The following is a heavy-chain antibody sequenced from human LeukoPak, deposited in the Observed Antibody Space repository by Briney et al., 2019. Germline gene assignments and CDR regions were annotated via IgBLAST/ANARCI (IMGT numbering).Heavy chain of an antibody. Sequence: GGSLRLPCAAPGFTFSDPYMSWIRQAPGKGLEWVSYISGRSGYTNYADSVKGRFSISRDNAKNSLYLQMNSLRAEDTAVYYCARLDSGYLPDSWGQGTLVTVSS. CDR2: ISGRSGYT. D-gene: IGHD3-22*01. J-gene: IGHJ4*02. V-gene: IGHV3-11*03. CDR3: ARLDSGYLPDS. CDR1: GFTFSDPY.